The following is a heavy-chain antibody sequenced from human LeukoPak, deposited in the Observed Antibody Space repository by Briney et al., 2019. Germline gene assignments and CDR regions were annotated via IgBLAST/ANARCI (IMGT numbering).Heavy chain of an antibody. CDR1: GFSFSDYY. J-gene: IGHJ4*02. Sequence: GGSLRLSCAASGFSFSDYYMSWVRQAPGKGLEWVSVIYSGGSTYYADSVKGRFTISRDNSKNTLYLQMNSLRAEDTAVYYCAREVGDDPYYFDYWGQGTLVTVSS. D-gene: IGHD1-26*01. V-gene: IGHV3-53*01. CDR2: IYSGGST. CDR3: AREVGDDPYYFDY.